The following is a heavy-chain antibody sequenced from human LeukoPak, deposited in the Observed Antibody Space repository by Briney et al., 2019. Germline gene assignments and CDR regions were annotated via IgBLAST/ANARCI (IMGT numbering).Heavy chain of an antibody. CDR1: GFTFSSYA. Sequence: GGSLRLSCAASGFTFSSYAMSWVRQAPGKGLEWVPAISGSGGNTYYADSVKGRFTISRDNSKNTLYLQMNSLRAEDTAVYYCAKDFSMIVVVGAFDIWGQGTMVTVSS. V-gene: IGHV3-23*01. CDR2: ISGSGGNT. D-gene: IGHD3-22*01. CDR3: AKDFSMIVVVGAFDI. J-gene: IGHJ3*02.